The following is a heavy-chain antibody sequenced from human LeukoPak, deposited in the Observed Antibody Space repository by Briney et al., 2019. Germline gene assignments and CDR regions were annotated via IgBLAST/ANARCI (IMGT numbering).Heavy chain of an antibody. J-gene: IGHJ4*02. CDR1: GGSISSGGYY. CDR2: IYYSGST. CDR3: ARVRGSLLVL. D-gene: IGHD2-15*01. Sequence: SQTLSLTCTVSGGSISSGGYYWSWIRQHPGKGLEWIGYIYYSGSTYYNPSLKSRVTISVDTSKNQFSLKLSSVTAADTAVDYCARVRGSLLVLWGQGTLVTVSS. V-gene: IGHV4-31*03.